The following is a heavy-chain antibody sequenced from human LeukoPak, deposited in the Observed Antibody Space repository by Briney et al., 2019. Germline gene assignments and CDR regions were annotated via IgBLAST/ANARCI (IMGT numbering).Heavy chain of an antibody. CDR2: IYYSGST. J-gene: IGHJ4*02. CDR3: ARQSRGNSVGFDY. Sequence: SETLFLTCTVSGGAISSYFWSWIRQPPGKGLGWIGYIYYSGSTNYNPSLKSRVSISVDTSKNQFSLKLTSVTAADTAVYYCARQSRGNSVGFDYWGQGTLVTVSS. V-gene: IGHV4-59*08. CDR1: GGAISSYF. D-gene: IGHD4-23*01.